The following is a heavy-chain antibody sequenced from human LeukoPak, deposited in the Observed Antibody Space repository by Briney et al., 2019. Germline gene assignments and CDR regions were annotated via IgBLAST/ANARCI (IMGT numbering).Heavy chain of an antibody. CDR3: ARDLRWELIPWFDP. D-gene: IGHD1-26*01. Sequence: SETLSLTCTVSGYSIRSSSYYWGWIRQPPGKGLEWIGYIYYSGSTNYNPSLKSRVTISVDTSKNQFSLKLSSVTAADTAVYYCARDLRWELIPWFDPWGQGTLVTVSS. J-gene: IGHJ5*02. CDR1: GYSIRSSSYY. V-gene: IGHV4-61*01. CDR2: IYYSGST.